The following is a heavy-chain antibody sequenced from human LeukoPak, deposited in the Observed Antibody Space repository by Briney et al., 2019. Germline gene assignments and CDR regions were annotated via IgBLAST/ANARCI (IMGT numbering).Heavy chain of an antibody. J-gene: IGHJ4*02. CDR2: ISSSGSTI. CDR3: ARDQIAVADVGYFDY. Sequence: GGSLRLSCAASGFTFSSYEMNWVRQAPGKGLEWVSYISSSGSTIYYADSVKGRFTISRDNAKNSLYLQMNSLRAEDTAVYYCARDQIAVADVGYFDYWDQGTLVTVSS. CDR1: GFTFSSYE. V-gene: IGHV3-48*03. D-gene: IGHD6-19*01.